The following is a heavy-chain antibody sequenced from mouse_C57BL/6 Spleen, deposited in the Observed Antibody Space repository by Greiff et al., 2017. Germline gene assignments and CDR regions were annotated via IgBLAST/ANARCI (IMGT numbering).Heavy chain of an antibody. Sequence: QVHVKQPGAELVKPGASVKMSCKASGYTFTSYWITWVKQRPGQGLEWIGDIYPGSGSTNYNEKFKSKATLTVDTSSSTAYMQLSSLTSEDSAVYYCAGGRDYYAMDYWGQGTSVTVSS. CDR3: AGGRDYYAMDY. V-gene: IGHV1-55*01. CDR1: GYTFTSYW. CDR2: IYPGSGST. J-gene: IGHJ4*01.